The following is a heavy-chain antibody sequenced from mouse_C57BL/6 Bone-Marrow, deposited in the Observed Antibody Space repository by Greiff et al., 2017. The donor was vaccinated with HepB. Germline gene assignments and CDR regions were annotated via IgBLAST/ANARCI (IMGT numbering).Heavy chain of an antibody. CDR2: FDPSDSYT. Sequence: QVHVKQPGAELVMPGASVKLSCKASGYTFTSYWMHWVKQRPGQGLEWIGEFDPSDSYTNYNQKFKGKSTLTVDKSSSTAYMQLSSLTSEDSAVYDCARSCDYGGSTNYFDYWGQGTTLTVSS. CDR1: GYTFTSYW. V-gene: IGHV1-69*01. D-gene: IGHD2-4*01. CDR3: ARSCDYGGSTNYFDY. J-gene: IGHJ2*01.